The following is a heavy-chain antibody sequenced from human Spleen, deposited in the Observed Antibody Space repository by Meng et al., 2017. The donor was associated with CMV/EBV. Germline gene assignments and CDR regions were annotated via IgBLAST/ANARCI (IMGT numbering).Heavy chain of an antibody. CDR2: IYSGDRT. J-gene: IGHJ4*02. CDR1: GFSVSVTH. Sequence: GESLKISCVASGFSVSVTHMSWVRQAPGKGLECVSIIYSGDRTYYADSVKGRFIISRDNSKNALYLQMNSLRVEDTAVYSCASGPFKNWGQGTLVTVSS. V-gene: IGHV3-53*01. CDR3: ASGPFKN.